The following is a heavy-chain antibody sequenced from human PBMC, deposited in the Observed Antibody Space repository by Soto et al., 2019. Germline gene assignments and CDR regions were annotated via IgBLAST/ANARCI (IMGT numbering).Heavy chain of an antibody. CDR1: GLTISGKKY. J-gene: IGHJ3*01. D-gene: IGHD1-1*01. CDR3: ATWHEREHAYDV. Sequence: DVQLVESGGGLIQPGESLRLSCAAFGLTISGKKYVAWVRQAPGKGLEWVSGLYDVDGSFYADSVRGRFTTSSDRSKTTVYLQMNDLRPDDTAVYYCATWHEREHAYDVWGQGTTVTVSS. V-gene: IGHV3-53*01. CDR2: LYDVDGS.